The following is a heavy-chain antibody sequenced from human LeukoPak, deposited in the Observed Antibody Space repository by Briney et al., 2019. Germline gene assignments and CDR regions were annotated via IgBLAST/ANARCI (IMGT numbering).Heavy chain of an antibody. J-gene: IGHJ4*02. CDR1: GFTFSNYA. CDR3: AKAIHSSSSGVVDY. V-gene: IGHV3-30*02. CDR2: IRYDGSNK. D-gene: IGHD6-6*01. Sequence: GGSLRLSCAASGFTFSNYAMHWVRQAPGKGLEWVTFIRYDGSNKYYAESVKGRFTISRDNSRNTLYLQMSSLRAEDTAVYYCAKAIHSSSSGVVDYWGQGTLVTVSS.